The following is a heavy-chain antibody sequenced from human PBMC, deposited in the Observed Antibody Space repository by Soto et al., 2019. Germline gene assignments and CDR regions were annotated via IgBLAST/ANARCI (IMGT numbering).Heavy chain of an antibody. CDR3: AEDQKYYDSSGYDAFDI. Sequence: GGSLRLSCAASGFTFSSYAMSWVRQAPGKGLEWVSAISGSGGSTYYADSVKGRFTISRDNSKNTLYLQMNSLRAEDTAVYYCAEDQKYYDSSGYDAFDIWGQGTMVTVSS. D-gene: IGHD3-22*01. CDR1: GFTFSSYA. CDR2: ISGSGGST. J-gene: IGHJ3*02. V-gene: IGHV3-23*01.